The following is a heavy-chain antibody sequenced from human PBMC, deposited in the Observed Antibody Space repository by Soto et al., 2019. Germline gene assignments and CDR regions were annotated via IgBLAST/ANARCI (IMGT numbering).Heavy chain of an antibody. Sequence: PGGSLRLSCAASGFTFSSYAMHWVRQAPGKGLEWVAVISYDGSNKYYADSVKGRFTISRDNSKNTLYLQMNSLRAEDTAVYYCARDDCSGGSCYVRDEDYYYYGMDVWGQGTTVTVSS. D-gene: IGHD2-15*01. J-gene: IGHJ6*02. CDR1: GFTFSSYA. CDR3: ARDDCSGGSCYVRDEDYYYYGMDV. V-gene: IGHV3-30-3*01. CDR2: ISYDGSNK.